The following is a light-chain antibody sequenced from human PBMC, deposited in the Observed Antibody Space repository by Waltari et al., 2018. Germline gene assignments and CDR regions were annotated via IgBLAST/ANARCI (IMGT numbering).Light chain of an antibody. J-gene: IGKJ5*01. V-gene: IGKV3-20*01. CDR3: QQYGSSLSIT. Sequence: IVLTQSPGTLSLSPGERATLSCRASQSVSSSYLAWYQQKFGQAPRLLIYDASSRATGIPDRFSGSGSGTDFTLTISRLEPEDFAVYYGQQYGSSLSITFGQGTRLEIK. CDR2: DAS. CDR1: QSVSSSY.